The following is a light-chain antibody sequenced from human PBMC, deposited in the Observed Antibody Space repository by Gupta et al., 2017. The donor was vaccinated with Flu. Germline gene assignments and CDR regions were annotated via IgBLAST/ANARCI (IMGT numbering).Light chain of an antibody. J-gene: IGLJ2*01. Sequence: QSALTPPPSASVSPGQSVTISCNGTSSDIGGYNDVSWYQQHPGKAPRLMIYEGTKRPSGVPDRVSGSKSGNTASLTVSGLQAEDEADYYCSSYAGSNTLIVGGGTKLTGL. CDR1: SSDIGGYND. CDR3: SSYAGSNTLI. CDR2: EGT. V-gene: IGLV2-8*01.